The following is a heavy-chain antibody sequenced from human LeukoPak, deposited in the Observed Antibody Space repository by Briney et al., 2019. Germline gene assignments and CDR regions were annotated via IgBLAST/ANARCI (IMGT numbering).Heavy chain of an antibody. CDR1: GYTFTSYY. D-gene: IGHD3-3*01. CDR2: INPSGGRT. CDR3: ARGSRFLDY. Sequence: ASVKVSCKASGYTFTSYYMHWVRQAPGQGLEWLGIINPSGGRTTYGQNFQGRVTMTRDTSTSTVYMELSSLRSEDTAVYYCARGSRFLDYWGRGTLVTVSS. J-gene: IGHJ4*02. V-gene: IGHV1-46*01.